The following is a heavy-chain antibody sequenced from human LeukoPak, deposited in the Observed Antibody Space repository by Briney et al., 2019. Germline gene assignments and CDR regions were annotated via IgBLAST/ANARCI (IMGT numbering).Heavy chain of an antibody. CDR1: GGSISSSNW. CDR2: IYHSGST. J-gene: IGHJ5*02. D-gene: IGHD3-10*01. Sequence: SSETLSLTCAVSGGSISSSNWWSWVRQPPGKGLEWIGEIYHSGSTNYNPSLKSRVTISVDKSKNQFSLKLSSVTAADTAVYYCARAYGSGSYYKAWGQGTLVTVSS. CDR3: ARAYGSGSYYKA. V-gene: IGHV4-4*02.